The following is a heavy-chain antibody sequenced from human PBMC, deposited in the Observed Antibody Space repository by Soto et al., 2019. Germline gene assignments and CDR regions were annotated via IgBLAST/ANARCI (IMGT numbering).Heavy chain of an antibody. CDR1: GFTFSTYG. J-gene: IGHJ6*02. CDR3: ASEYCSGGRCYYYGMDV. D-gene: IGHD2-15*01. Sequence: QVQLVESGGGVVQPGRSLRPSCAASGFTFSTYGMHWVRQAPDKGLEWVAVIWYDGSNKYYADSVKGRFTISRDNSKNTLYLQMNSLRAEDTAVYYCASEYCSGGRCYYYGMDVWGQGTTVTVSS. CDR2: IWYDGSNK. V-gene: IGHV3-33*01.